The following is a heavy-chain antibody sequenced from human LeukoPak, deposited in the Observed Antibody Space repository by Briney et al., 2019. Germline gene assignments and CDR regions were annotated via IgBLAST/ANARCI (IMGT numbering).Heavy chain of an antibody. CDR2: VNPNSGST. CDR1: GYTFTSYD. J-gene: IGHJ4*02. V-gene: IGHV1-8*01. CDR3: ARGPHTSGWPQQYY. Sequence: ASVKVSCKASGYTFTSYDIHWVRQATGQGLEWMGWVNPNSGSTGYAQKFQGRVTMTRDTSISTASMELSSLRSEDTAVYYCARGPHTSGWPQQYYWGQGTLVAVSS. D-gene: IGHD6-19*01.